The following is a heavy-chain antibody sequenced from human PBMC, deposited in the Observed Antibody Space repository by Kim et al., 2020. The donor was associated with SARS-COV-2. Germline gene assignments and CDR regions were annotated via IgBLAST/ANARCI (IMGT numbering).Heavy chain of an antibody. Sequence: SETLSLTCTVSGASVSSGSYFWSWIRQPPGKGLEWIGYIYYSGNTNSNPSLKSRVXMSIDTSKNQFSLKXXSVTAADTALYYCARXPNDFWCGYPYYFDYWGQGTXVAVSS. CDR3: ARXPNDFWCGYPYYFDY. J-gene: IGHJ4*02. CDR1: GASVSSGSYF. V-gene: IGHV4-61*01. CDR2: IYYSGNT. D-gene: IGHD3-3*01.